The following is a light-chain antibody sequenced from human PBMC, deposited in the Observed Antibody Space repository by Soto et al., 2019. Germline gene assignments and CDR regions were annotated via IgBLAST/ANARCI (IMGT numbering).Light chain of an antibody. CDR3: QQYGSSNT. J-gene: IGKJ2*01. V-gene: IGKV3-20*01. CDR2: AAS. Sequence: EIVLTQSPGTLSLSPGERATLSCRASQSVSSRSLAWYQQNGGDAPRLLFCAASRRATVLADRCSSRGSGKDIILTISILDPDYCAVYYCQQYGSSNTFGQGTKLEIK. CDR1: QSVSSRS.